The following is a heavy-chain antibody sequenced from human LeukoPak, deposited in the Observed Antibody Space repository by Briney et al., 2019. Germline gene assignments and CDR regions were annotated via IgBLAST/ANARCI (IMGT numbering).Heavy chain of an antibody. V-gene: IGHV1-2*02. CDR2: INPNSGGT. CDR3: VRGGYDDGYVYFDY. J-gene: IGHJ4*02. Sequence: ASVKVSCKASGYTFTGYYMHWMRQAPGQGLEWMGWINPNSGGTNYAQKFQGRVTVTRDTSISTAYMELISLKSDDTAVYYCVRGGYDDGYVYFDYWGQGTLVTVSS. CDR1: GYTFTGYY. D-gene: IGHD5-18*01.